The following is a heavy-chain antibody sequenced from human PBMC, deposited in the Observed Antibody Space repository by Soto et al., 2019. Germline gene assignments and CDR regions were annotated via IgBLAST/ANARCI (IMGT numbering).Heavy chain of an antibody. V-gene: IGHV4-59*01. CDR3: ARETLYVAIEH. J-gene: IGHJ5*02. CDR2: IHDSGTV. D-gene: IGHD3-16*02. CDR1: GDSISDSY. Sequence: SETLSLTCTVSGDSISDSYWSWIRQTPGKRLEWIGYIHDSGTVNYNPSLKSRVSMSMDTSKSQFSLRWSSVTAADTAVYYCARETLYVAIEHWGRGTLVTVSS.